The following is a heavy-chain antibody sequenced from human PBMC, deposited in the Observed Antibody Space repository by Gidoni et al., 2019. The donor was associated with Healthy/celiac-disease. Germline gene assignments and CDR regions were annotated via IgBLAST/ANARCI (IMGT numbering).Heavy chain of an antibody. CDR3: TTDGPSSWYRPAFDY. V-gene: IGHV3-15*01. Sequence: EVRLVESGGGLVKPGGSLSLSFAASGFTFRHAWMSWVRQAPGKGLEGVGRIKSKTDGGTTDYAAPVKGRFTISRDDSKNTLYLQMNSLKTEDTAVYYCTTDGPSSWYRPAFDYWGQGTLVTVSS. D-gene: IGHD6-13*01. CDR2: IKSKTDGGTT. J-gene: IGHJ4*02. CDR1: GFTFRHAW.